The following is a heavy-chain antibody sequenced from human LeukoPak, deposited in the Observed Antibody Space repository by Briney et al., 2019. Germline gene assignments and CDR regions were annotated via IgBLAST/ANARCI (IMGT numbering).Heavy chain of an antibody. Sequence: GGSLRLSCAASGFTFSSYEMNWVRQAPGKGLEWVSAISGSGGTTYYADSVKGRFTISRDNSENTLYLQMNSLRAEDTAVYYCAKRDRTVTHAFDIWGQGTMVTVSS. D-gene: IGHD4-17*01. CDR1: GFTFSSYE. V-gene: IGHV3-23*01. J-gene: IGHJ3*02. CDR3: AKRDRTVTHAFDI. CDR2: ISGSGGTT.